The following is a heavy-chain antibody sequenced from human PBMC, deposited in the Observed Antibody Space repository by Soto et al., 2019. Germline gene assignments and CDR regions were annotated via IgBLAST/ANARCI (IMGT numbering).Heavy chain of an antibody. Sequence: SVKVSCKASGGTFSSYAISWVRQAPGQGLEWMGGIIPIFGTANYAQKFQGRVTITADESTSTAYMELSSLRSEDTAVYYCARTYGSGGSCYPFDSFGSWGQVTRVTVCS. CDR1: GGTFSSYA. D-gene: IGHD2-15*01. CDR2: IIPIFGTA. J-gene: IGHJ6*01. CDR3: ARTYGSGGSCYPFDSFGS. V-gene: IGHV1-69*13.